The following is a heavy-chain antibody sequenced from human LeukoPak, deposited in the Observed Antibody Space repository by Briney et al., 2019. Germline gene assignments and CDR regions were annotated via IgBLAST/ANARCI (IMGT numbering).Heavy chain of an antibody. CDR1: GFTVSSNY. CDR3: VRMGYYDSSGSDY. V-gene: IGHV3-53*01. J-gene: IGHJ4*02. CDR2: IYSGGST. D-gene: IGHD3-22*01. Sequence: GGSLRLSCAASGFTVSSNYMSWVRQAPGKGLEWVSVIYSGGSTYYADSVKGRFTISRDNSKNTLYLQMNSLRAEDTAVYYCVRMGYYDSSGSDYWGQGTLVTVSS.